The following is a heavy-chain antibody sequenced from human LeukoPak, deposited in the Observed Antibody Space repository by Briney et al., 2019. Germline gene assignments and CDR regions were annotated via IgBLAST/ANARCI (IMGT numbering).Heavy chain of an antibody. CDR1: GGSISSSSYY. Sequence: SETLSLTCTVSGGSISSSSYYWGWIRQPPGKGLEWIGSIYYSGSTYYNPSLKSRVTISVDTSKNQFSLKLSSVTAADTAVYYCASGIRYCSSTSCYYFDNWGQGTLVTVSS. D-gene: IGHD2-2*01. CDR3: ASGIRYCSSTSCYYFDN. CDR2: IYYSGST. J-gene: IGHJ4*02. V-gene: IGHV4-39*01.